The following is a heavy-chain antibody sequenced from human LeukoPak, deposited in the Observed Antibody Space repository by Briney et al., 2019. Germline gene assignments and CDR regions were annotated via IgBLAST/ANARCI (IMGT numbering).Heavy chain of an antibody. V-gene: IGHV3-48*03. Sequence: GGSLRLSCAASGFTFSSYEMNWVRQAPGKGLEWVSYISSSGTNIYYADSVKGRFTISRDNAKNSLYLQMNSLRAEDTAVYYCAELGITMIGGVWGKGTTVTISS. CDR2: ISSSGTNI. CDR1: GFTFSSYE. D-gene: IGHD3-10*02. CDR3: AELGITMIGGV. J-gene: IGHJ6*04.